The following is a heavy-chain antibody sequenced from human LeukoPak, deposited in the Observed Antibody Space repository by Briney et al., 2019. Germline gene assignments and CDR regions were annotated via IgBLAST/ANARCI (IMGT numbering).Heavy chain of an antibody. CDR3: ARHIKYYYYMDV. CDR2: IYFSGST. Sequence: MTSETLSLTCTVSGGSLSHYYWSWIRQPPGKGLEWIGYIYFSGSTKYNPSLKSRVTISVDTSKNQFSLKLSSVTAADTAVYYCARHIKYYYYMDVWGKGTTVTISS. J-gene: IGHJ6*03. D-gene: IGHD3-10*01. V-gene: IGHV4-59*08. CDR1: GGSLSHYY.